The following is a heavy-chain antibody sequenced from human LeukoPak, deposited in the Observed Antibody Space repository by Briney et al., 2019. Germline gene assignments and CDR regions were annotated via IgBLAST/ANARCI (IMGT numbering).Heavy chain of an antibody. V-gene: IGHV4-4*07. J-gene: IGHJ4*02. D-gene: IGHD6-13*01. Sequence: SETLSLTCTVSGGSIISYYWSWIRQPAGKGLEWIGRIYSTGSTNYNPSLKSRVTMSVDTSKNQFSLRLRSVTAADTAVYYCARQIASAGTAGFDFWGQGDLVTVSS. CDR3: ARQIASAGTAGFDF. CDR2: IYSTGST. CDR1: GGSIISYY.